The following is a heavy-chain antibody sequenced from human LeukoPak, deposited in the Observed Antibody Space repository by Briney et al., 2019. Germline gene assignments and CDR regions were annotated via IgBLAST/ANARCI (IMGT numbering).Heavy chain of an antibody. Sequence: SQTPSLTCAISGDSVSSNSAAWNWIRQSPSRGLEWLGRTYYRSKWYNDYAVSVKSRITINPDTSKNQFSLQLNSVTPEDTAVYYCARELAVAGTVRYYYYGMDVWGQGTTVTVSS. V-gene: IGHV6-1*01. CDR1: GDSVSSNSAA. J-gene: IGHJ6*02. CDR2: TYYRSKWYN. D-gene: IGHD6-19*01. CDR3: ARELAVAGTVRYYYYGMDV.